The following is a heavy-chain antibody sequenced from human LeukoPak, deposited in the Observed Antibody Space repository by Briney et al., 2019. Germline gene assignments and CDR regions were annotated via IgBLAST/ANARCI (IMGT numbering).Heavy chain of an antibody. V-gene: IGHV3-43*02. D-gene: IGHD5-18*01. Sequence: GESLKISCAASGFMFDDYAMHWVRQVPGRGLEWVSLISGDAVSSFYTDSVKGRFTISRDNSKNTLYLQMDSLRAEDSAVYYCARELAPDTRMGYFDYRGQGTLVTVSS. CDR3: ARELAPDTRMGYFDY. CDR1: GFMFDDYA. CDR2: ISGDAVSS. J-gene: IGHJ4*02.